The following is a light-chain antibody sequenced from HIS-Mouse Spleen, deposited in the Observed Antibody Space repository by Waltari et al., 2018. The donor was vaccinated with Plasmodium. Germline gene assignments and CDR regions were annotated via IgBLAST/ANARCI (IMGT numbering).Light chain of an antibody. J-gene: IGKJ4*01. CDR1: QSFSSSY. CDR3: QQYGSSPPLT. CDR2: GAS. V-gene: IGKV3-20*01. Sequence: DIVLPQSPGTLSLSPGERATLSCRASQSFSSSYLAWYQQKPGQAPRLLIYGASSRATGIPDRFSGSGSGTDFTLTISRLEPEDFAVYYCQQYGSSPPLTFGGGTKVEIK.